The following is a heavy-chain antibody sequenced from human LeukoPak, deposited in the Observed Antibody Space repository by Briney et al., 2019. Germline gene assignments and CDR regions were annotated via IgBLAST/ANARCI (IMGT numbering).Heavy chain of an antibody. CDR1: GGTFSSYT. D-gene: IGHD6-19*01. CDR3: ARDGSSGWYGDWLDP. J-gene: IGHJ5*02. Sequence: ASVKVSCKASGGTFSSYTFSWVRQAPGQGPEWMGGIIPIFDTANYAQKFQGRVTMTTDTSTSTAYMELRSLRSDDTAVYYCARDGSSGWYGDWLDPWGQGTLVTVSS. CDR2: IIPIFDTA. V-gene: IGHV1-69*05.